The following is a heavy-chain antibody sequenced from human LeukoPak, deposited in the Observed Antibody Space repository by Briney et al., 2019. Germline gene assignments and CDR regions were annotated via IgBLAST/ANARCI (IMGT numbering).Heavy chain of an antibody. CDR3: ARVASHLGWLRVRTFDY. Sequence: ASVKVSCKASGYTFTSYGISWVRQAPGQGLEWMGWISAYNGNTNYAQKLQGRVTMTTDTSTSTAYMELRSLRSDDTAVYYCARVASHLGWLRVRTFDYWGQGTLVTVSS. V-gene: IGHV1-18*01. J-gene: IGHJ4*02. D-gene: IGHD5-12*01. CDR2: ISAYNGNT. CDR1: GYTFTSYG.